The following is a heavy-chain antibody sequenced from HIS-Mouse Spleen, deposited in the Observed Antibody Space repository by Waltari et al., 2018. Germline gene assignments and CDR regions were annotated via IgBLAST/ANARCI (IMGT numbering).Heavy chain of an antibody. CDR3: ARGHDYSNYFDY. CDR2: MNPNSGNT. CDR1: GVTFTRCY. D-gene: IGHD4-4*01. V-gene: IGHV1-8*01. Sequence: QVQLVQSGAEVKQPGASVTVSCKASGVTFTRCYITWVRQATGQGLEWMGWMNPNSGNTGYAQKFQGRVTMTRNTSISTAYMELSSLRSEDTAVYYCARGHDYSNYFDYWGQGTLVTVSS. J-gene: IGHJ4*02.